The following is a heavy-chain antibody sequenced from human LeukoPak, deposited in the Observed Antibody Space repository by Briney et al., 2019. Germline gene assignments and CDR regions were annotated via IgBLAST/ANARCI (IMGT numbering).Heavy chain of an antibody. J-gene: IGHJ3*02. Sequence: GGSLRLSCAASGFTFSSYSMNWVRQAPGKGLEWVSSISSSSSYIYYADPVRGRFTISRDNAKNSLYLQMNSLRAEDTAVYYCARAGSGIAVADDAFDIWGQGTMVTVSS. D-gene: IGHD6-19*01. CDR1: GFTFSSYS. CDR3: ARAGSGIAVADDAFDI. V-gene: IGHV3-21*01. CDR2: ISSSSSYI.